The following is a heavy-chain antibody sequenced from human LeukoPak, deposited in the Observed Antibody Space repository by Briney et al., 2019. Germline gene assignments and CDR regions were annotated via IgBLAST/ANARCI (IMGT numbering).Heavy chain of an antibody. Sequence: GGSLRLSCAASGFTFSSYAMSWVRQAPGKGLEWVSAISGSGGSTYYADSVKGRSTISRDNAKNSLYLQMNSLRAEDTAVYYCARKVATTGHYSWGQGTLVTVSS. CDR3: ARKVATTGHYS. D-gene: IGHD4-17*01. V-gene: IGHV3-23*01. CDR2: ISGSGGST. J-gene: IGHJ4*02. CDR1: GFTFSSYA.